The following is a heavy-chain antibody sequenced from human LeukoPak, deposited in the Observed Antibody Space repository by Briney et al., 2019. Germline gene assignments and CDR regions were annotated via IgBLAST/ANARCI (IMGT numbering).Heavy chain of an antibody. V-gene: IGHV3-15*01. D-gene: IGHD6-19*01. CDR1: GFTFSDAW. CDR3: TRYSSAWSGYYYYYMDV. J-gene: IGHJ6*03. CDR2: IKSKTDGGTI. Sequence: GGSLRLSCAASGFTFSDAWMNWVRQAPGKGLAWVGRIKSKTDGGTIDYAAPVKGRFTISRDDSKSIAYLQMNSLKTEDTAVYYCTRYSSAWSGYYYYYMDVWGKGTTVTVSS.